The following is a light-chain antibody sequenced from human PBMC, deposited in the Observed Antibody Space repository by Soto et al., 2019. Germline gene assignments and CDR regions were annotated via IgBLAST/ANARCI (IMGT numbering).Light chain of an antibody. Sequence: DIVMTQSPLSLPVTPGEPASISFRSSQSLLHSNGYNYLDWYLQKPGQSPQLLIYLGSNRASGVPDRFSGSGSGTDFTLKISRVEAEDVGVYYCMQSLQLPRTFGPGTKVDIK. J-gene: IGKJ3*01. CDR1: QSLLHSNGYNY. V-gene: IGKV2-28*01. CDR3: MQSLQLPRT. CDR2: LGS.